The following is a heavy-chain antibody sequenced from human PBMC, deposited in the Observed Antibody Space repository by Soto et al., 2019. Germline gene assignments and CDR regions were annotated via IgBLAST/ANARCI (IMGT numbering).Heavy chain of an antibody. CDR2: STSNSGNS. D-gene: IGHD3-3*01. V-gene: IGHV1-8*01. CDR1: GYTFTSYN. Sequence: ASVKVSCKASGYTFTSYNINWVRQAPGQGLEWVAGSTSNSGNSDYAQKFQGRLTVTRDTSISTAYVELSSLRSDDTAVYYCVLPGVFDHWGPGTLVTVSS. CDR3: VLPGVFDH. J-gene: IGHJ4*02.